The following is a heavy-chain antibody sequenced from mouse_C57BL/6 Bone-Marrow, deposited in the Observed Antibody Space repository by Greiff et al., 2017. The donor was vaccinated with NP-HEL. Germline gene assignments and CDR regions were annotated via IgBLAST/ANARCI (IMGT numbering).Heavy chain of an antibody. Sequence: EVHLVESGGGLVQPGGSLKLSCAASGITFSDYGMAWVRQAPRKGPEWVAFISNLAYSIYYADTVTGRFTISRENAKNTLYLEMSSLRSEDTAMYYCARLDDGYYAFAYWGQGTLVTVSA. CDR1: GITFSDYG. V-gene: IGHV5-15*01. J-gene: IGHJ3*01. CDR3: ARLDDGYYAFAY. D-gene: IGHD2-3*01. CDR2: ISNLAYSI.